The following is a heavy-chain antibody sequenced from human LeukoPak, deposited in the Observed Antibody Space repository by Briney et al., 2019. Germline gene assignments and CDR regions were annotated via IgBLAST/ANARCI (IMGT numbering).Heavy chain of an antibody. D-gene: IGHD2-2*02. J-gene: IGHJ6*02. V-gene: IGHV1-3*01. CDR1: GYTFTSYA. Sequence: ASVKVSCKASGYTFTSYAMHWVRQAPGQRLEWMGWINAGNGNTKYSQKFQGRVTITRDTSASTAYMELSSPRSEDTAVYYCARMDCSSTSCYSYYYYGMDVWGQGTTVTVSS. CDR2: INAGNGNT. CDR3: ARMDCSSTSCYSYYYYGMDV.